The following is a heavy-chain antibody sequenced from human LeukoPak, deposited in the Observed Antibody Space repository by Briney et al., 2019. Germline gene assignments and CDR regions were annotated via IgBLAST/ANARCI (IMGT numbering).Heavy chain of an antibody. V-gene: IGHV3-7*01. D-gene: IGHD2-15*01. J-gene: IGHJ6*02. CDR2: IKQDGSEK. Sequence: PGGSLRLSCAASGFTFSSYWMSWVRQAPGKGLEWVANIKQDGSEKYYVDSVKGRFTISRDNAKNSLYLQMNSLRAEDTAVYYCARDNGRNSYGMDVWGQGTTVTVSS. CDR1: GFTFSSYW. CDR3: ARDNGRNSYGMDV.